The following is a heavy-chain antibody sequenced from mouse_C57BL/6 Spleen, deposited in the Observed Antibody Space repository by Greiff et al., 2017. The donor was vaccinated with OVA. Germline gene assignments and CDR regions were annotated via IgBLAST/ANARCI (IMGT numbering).Heavy chain of an antibody. CDR2: ISSGGSYT. D-gene: IGHD2-1*01. V-gene: IGHV5-6*02. Sequence: EVMLVESGGDLVKPGGSLKLSCAASGFTFSSYGMSWVRQTPDKRLEWVATISSGGSYTYYPDSMKGRFTISRDNAKNTLYLQMSSLKSEDTAMYYCARQGDYGNYGYYFDYWGQGTTLTVSS. J-gene: IGHJ2*01. CDR3: ARQGDYGNYGYYFDY. CDR1: GFTFSSYG.